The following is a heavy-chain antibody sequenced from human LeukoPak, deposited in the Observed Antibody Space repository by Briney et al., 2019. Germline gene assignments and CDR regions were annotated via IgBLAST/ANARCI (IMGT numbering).Heavy chain of an antibody. CDR1: GFTVSSNY. CDR3: AKDVRGRTGDAFDI. D-gene: IGHD4-17*01. Sequence: GGSLRLSCAASGFTVSSNYMSWVRQAPGKGLEWVSVIYSGGSTYYADSVKGRFTISRDNSKNTLYLQMNSLRAEDTAVYYCAKDVRGRTGDAFDIWGQGTMVTVSS. V-gene: IGHV3-53*01. CDR2: IYSGGST. J-gene: IGHJ3*02.